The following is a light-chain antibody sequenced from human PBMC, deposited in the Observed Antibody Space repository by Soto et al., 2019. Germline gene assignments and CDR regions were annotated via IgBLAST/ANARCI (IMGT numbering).Light chain of an antibody. V-gene: IGKV3-20*01. CDR3: QQYGTSPRT. CDR1: HSVSSSY. CDR2: GAA. J-gene: IGKJ1*01. Sequence: ETVLAHSPGTLSLSPGEGATLSCRAIHSVSSSYLAWYQQKTVQAPRLLIYGAASRATGIPDRFSGSGSGTDFTLTISRLEPEDFAVYYCQQYGTSPRTFGQGTKVEIK.